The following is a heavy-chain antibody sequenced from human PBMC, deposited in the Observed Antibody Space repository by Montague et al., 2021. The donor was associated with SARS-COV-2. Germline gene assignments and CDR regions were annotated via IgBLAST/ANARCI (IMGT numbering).Heavy chain of an antibody. CDR1: GGSISSSSYY. V-gene: IGHV4-39*01. D-gene: IGHD6-19*01. Sequence: SETLSLTCTVSGGSISSSSYYWAWIRQPPGKGLEWIGSIYYRGSTYYNPSLKSRVFISVDTSKNQLSLTLTSVTAADTAVYYCATQEDPSGWIPGPFDFWSQGTLLNVSS. J-gene: IGHJ4*02. CDR3: ATQEDPSGWIPGPFDF. CDR2: IYYRGST.